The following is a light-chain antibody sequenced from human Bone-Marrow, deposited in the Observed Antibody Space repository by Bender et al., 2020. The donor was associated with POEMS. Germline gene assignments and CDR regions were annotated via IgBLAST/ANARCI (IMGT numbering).Light chain of an antibody. CDR2: EDD. Sequence: SYELTQPPSVSVSPGQTATITCSGDDLDNKFTSWYQHKPGQSPFLVIYEDDKRPSGIPERFSGSTFGNTATLSIGGTQPMDEADYYCQTWDGSNGIFGGGTKLTVL. CDR3: QTWDGSNGI. CDR1: DLDNKF. J-gene: IGLJ2*01. V-gene: IGLV3-1*01.